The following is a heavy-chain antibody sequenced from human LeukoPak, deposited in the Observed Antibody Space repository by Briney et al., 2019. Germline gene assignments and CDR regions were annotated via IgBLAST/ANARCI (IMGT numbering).Heavy chain of an antibody. CDR1: GFTFSSFG. CDR2: ISYDGSNK. Sequence: PGRSLRLSCAASGFTFSSFGMHWVRQAPGKGLEWVAVISYDGSNKYYADSVKGRFTISRDNSKNTLYLQMNSLRAEDTAVYYCATPYYYDSSGSVFDYWGQGILVIVSS. CDR3: ATPYYYDSSGSVFDY. D-gene: IGHD3-22*01. J-gene: IGHJ4*02. V-gene: IGHV3-30*03.